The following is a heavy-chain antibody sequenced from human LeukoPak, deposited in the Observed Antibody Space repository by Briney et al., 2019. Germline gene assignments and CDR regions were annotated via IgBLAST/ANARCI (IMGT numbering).Heavy chain of an antibody. V-gene: IGHV3-33*08. CDR1: GFTFSSYG. CDR3: AREGYCSSTSCYGFDY. Sequence: PGRSLRLSCAASGFTFSSYGMHWVRQAPGKGLEWVAVIWYGGSNKYYADSVKGRFTISRDNSKNTLYLQMNSLRAEDTAVYYCAREGYCSSTSCYGFDYWGQGTLVTVSS. J-gene: IGHJ4*02. D-gene: IGHD2-2*01. CDR2: IWYGGSNK.